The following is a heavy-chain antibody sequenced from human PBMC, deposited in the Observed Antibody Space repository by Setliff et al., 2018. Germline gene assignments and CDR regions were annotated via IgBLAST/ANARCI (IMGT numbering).Heavy chain of an antibody. J-gene: IGHJ4*02. CDR1: GYTFTNYG. CDR2: ISPYSGNT. CDR3: SRLVRYCTTTTCQRASGDDY. D-gene: IGHD2-8*01. V-gene: IGHV1-18*01. Sequence: VQVSCKASGYTFTNYGVTWVRQAPGQGLEWMGWISPYSGNTYYAPELQGRVTLTTDTSTTTAYLELRSLTSDDTAVYYCSRLVRYCTTTTCQRASGDDYWGQGTLVTVSS.